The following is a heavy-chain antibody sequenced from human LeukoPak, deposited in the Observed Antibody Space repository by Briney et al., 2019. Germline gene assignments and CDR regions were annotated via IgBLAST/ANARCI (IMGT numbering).Heavy chain of an antibody. V-gene: IGHV3-21*01. CDR3: ARERRSVVITTDAFDI. Sequence: GGSLRLSCAASGFTFSSYSMNWVRQAPGKGLEWVSSISSSSSYIYYADSVKGRFTISRDNAKNSLYLQMNSLRAEDTAVYYCARERRSVVITTDAFDIWGQGTTVTVSS. J-gene: IGHJ3*02. CDR2: ISSSSSYI. CDR1: GFTFSSYS. D-gene: IGHD3-22*01.